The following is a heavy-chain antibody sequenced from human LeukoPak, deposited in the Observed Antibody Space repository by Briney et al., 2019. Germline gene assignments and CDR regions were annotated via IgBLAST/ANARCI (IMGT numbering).Heavy chain of an antibody. CDR1: GFTFSTYS. V-gene: IGHV3-21*01. J-gene: IGHJ6*04. CDR3: AELGITMIGGV. CDR2: ISGTSSYI. Sequence: GGSLRLSCAASGFTFSTYSMNWVRQAPGKGLEWVSFISGTSSYIYYADSVKGRFTISRDNAKNSLYLQMNSLRAEDTAVYYCAELGITMIGGVWGKGTTVTISS. D-gene: IGHD3-10*02.